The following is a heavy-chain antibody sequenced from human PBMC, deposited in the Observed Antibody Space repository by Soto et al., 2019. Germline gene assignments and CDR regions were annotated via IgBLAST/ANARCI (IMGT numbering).Heavy chain of an antibody. CDR3: ARGGGDYGDLRYYFDY. J-gene: IGHJ4*02. Sequence: SVTLSLTRTVPGGPISSYYRSWIRQPPGKGLEWIGYIYYSGSTNYNPSLKSRVTISVDTSKNQFSLKLSSVTAADTAVYYCARGGGDYGDLRYYFDYWGQGTLVTVS. CDR2: IYYSGST. D-gene: IGHD4-17*01. CDR1: GGPISSYY. V-gene: IGHV4-59*01.